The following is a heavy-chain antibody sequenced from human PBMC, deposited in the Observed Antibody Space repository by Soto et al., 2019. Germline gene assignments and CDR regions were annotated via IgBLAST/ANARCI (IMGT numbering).Heavy chain of an antibody. CDR3: ASAGIAAAGIDY. CDR2: IYHSGST. Sequence: KSSETLSLTCAVSGGSISSSNWWSWVRQPPGKGLEWIGEIYHSGSTNYNPSLKSRVTISVDKSKNQFSLKLSSVTAADTAVSYCASAGIAAAGIDYWGQGTLVTVSS. CDR1: GGSISSSNW. J-gene: IGHJ4*02. D-gene: IGHD6-13*01. V-gene: IGHV4-4*02.